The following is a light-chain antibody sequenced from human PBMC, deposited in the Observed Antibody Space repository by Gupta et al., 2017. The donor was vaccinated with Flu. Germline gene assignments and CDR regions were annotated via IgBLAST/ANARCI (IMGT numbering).Light chain of an antibody. Sequence: ATLYLSPSDSDTRSCVVCHTIRTYVGWYNKKPGQAPRLLMYDGSHRHAAIPVGFSGSGCGTDLTLTISSRVPEDFALYYCQQRSSRPMYTFGQGTELEIK. CDR1: HTIRTY. J-gene: IGKJ2*01. V-gene: IGKV3-11*01. CDR2: DGS. CDR3: QQRSSRPMYT.